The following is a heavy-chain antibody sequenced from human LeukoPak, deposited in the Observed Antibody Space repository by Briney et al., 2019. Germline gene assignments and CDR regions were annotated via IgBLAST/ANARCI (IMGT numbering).Heavy chain of an antibody. J-gene: IGHJ3*02. CDR2: TYYRSKWYN. Sequence: SQPLSLTCAISGDSVSSNSAAWNWIRQSPSRGLEWLGRTYYRSKWYNDYAVSVKSRITINPDTSKNQFSLQLNSVTPEDTAVYYCARSGLAAAGTFHAFDIWGQGTMVTVSS. CDR1: GDSVSSNSAA. D-gene: IGHD6-13*01. CDR3: ARSGLAAAGTFHAFDI. V-gene: IGHV6-1*01.